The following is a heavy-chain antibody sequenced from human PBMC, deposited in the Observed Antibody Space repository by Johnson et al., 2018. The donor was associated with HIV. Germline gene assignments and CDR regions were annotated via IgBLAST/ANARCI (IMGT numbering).Heavy chain of an antibody. CDR1: GFTFSSYG. CDR3: ARKQWLEIPSDAFDI. Sequence: VQLVESGGGVVQPGRSLRLSCAASGFTFSSYGMHWVRQAPGKGLEWVAVISYDGSNKYYADYVKGRFTISRDNSKNTLYLQMNSLRAEDTAVYYCARKQWLEIPSDAFDIWGQGTMVTVSS. D-gene: IGHD6-19*01. V-gene: IGHV3-30*03. CDR2: ISYDGSNK. J-gene: IGHJ3*02.